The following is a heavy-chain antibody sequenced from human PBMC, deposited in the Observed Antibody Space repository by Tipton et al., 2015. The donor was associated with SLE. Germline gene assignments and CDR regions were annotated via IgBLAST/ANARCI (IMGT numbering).Heavy chain of an antibody. D-gene: IGHD6-19*01. CDR2: IYTSGST. V-gene: IGHV4-4*09. CDR1: GGSISSYY. J-gene: IGHJ6*02. CDR3: ARACIAVAGPYYGMDV. Sequence: TLSLTCTVSGGSISSYYWSWIRQPPGKGLEWIGYIYTSGSTNYNPSLKSRVTISVDTSKNQFSLKLSSVTAADTAVYYCARACIAVAGPYYGMDVWGQGTTVTVSS.